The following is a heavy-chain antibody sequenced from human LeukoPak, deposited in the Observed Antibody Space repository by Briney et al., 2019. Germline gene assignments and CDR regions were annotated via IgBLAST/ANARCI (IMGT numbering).Heavy chain of an antibody. V-gene: IGHV1-3*03. J-gene: IGHJ6*03. CDR3: AREAHYYGSGSSNYYYYYYMDV. D-gene: IGHD3-10*01. CDR2: INAGNGNT. Sequence: AASVKVSCKASGYTFTSYAMHWVRQAPGQRLEWMGWINAGNGNTKYTQEFQGRVTITRDTSASTAYMELSSQRSEDMAVYYCAREAHYYGSGSSNYYYYYYMDVWGKGTTVTVSS. CDR1: GYTFTSYA.